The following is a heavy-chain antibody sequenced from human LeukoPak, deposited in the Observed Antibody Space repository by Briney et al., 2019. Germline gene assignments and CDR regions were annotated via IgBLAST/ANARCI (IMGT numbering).Heavy chain of an antibody. Sequence: SETLSLTCTVSGGSISSYYWSWIRQPPGKGPEWIGYIYYSGSTYYNPSLKSRVTISVDTSKNQFSLKLSSVTAADTAVYYCARRENDFWSGSPYDYWGQGTLVTVSS. CDR2: IYYSGST. D-gene: IGHD3-3*01. CDR3: ARRENDFWSGSPYDY. CDR1: GGSISSYY. V-gene: IGHV4-59*08. J-gene: IGHJ4*02.